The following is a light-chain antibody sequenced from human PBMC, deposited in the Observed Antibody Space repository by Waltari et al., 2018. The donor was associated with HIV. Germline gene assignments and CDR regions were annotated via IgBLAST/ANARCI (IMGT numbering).Light chain of an antibody. V-gene: IGLV3-25*03. J-gene: IGLJ3*02. Sequence: SYELTQPPSVSVSQGQTARTTCSGDALPTHYGYGYQQNPGQAPLLGIKKDSERPSGIPERFSGSSSGTTVTLTISGVQAEDEADYYCQAADSSSTYWVFGGGTKLTVL. CDR1: ALPTHY. CDR2: KDS. CDR3: QAADSSSTYWV.